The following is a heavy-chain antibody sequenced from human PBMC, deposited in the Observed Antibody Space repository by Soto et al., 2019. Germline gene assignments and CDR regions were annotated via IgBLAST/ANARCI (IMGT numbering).Heavy chain of an antibody. CDR1: GFTFSSYS. J-gene: IGHJ4*02. Sequence: EVQLVESGGGLVKPGGSLRLSCAASGFTFSSYSMNWVRQAPGKGLEWVSSISSSSSYIYYADSVKGRFTISRDNAKNSLYLQMNSLRAEDTAVYYCAREGPRPFDYWGQGTLVTVSS. CDR2: ISSSSSYI. CDR3: AREGPRPFDY. V-gene: IGHV3-21*01.